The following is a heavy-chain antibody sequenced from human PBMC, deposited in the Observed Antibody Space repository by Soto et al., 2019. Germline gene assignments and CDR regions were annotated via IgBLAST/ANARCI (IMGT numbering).Heavy chain of an antibody. V-gene: IGHV3-13*01. CDR3: ARELPAWIQRRDYYYGMDV. CDR2: IGTAGDT. Sequence: GGSPRLSFAASGFTFSSYDMHWVRQATGKGLEWVSAIGTAGDTYYPGSVKGRFTISRENAKNSLYLQMNSLRAEDTAVYYCARELPAWIQRRDYYYGMDVWGQGTTVTVSS. CDR1: GFTFSSYD. D-gene: IGHD5-18*01. J-gene: IGHJ6*02.